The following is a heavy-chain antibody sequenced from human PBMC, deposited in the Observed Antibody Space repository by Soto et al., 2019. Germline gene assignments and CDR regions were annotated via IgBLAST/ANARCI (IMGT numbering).Heavy chain of an antibody. J-gene: IGHJ3*02. CDR3: ARSTSYYGMAFDI. Sequence: ASETLSLTCTVSGGSISSSSYYWGWIRQPPGKGLEWIGSIYYSGSTYYNPSLKSRVTISVDTSKNQFSLKLSSVTAADTAVYYCARSTSYYGMAFDIWGQGTMVTVS. V-gene: IGHV4-39*01. CDR2: IYYSGST. D-gene: IGHD4-17*01. CDR1: GGSISSSSYY.